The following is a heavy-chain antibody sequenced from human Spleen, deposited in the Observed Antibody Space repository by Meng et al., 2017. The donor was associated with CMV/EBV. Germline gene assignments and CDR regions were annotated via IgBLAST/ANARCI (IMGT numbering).Heavy chain of an antibody. D-gene: IGHD6-6*01. CDR1: GGTFSSYA. J-gene: IGHJ6*02. V-gene: IGHV1-69*05. CDR3: AKYSGSSSELHCSGCYGMGV. Sequence: SVKVSCKASGGTFSSYAISWVRQAPGQGLEWMGGIIPIFGTANYAQKFQGRVTITTDESTSTAYMELSSLRSEDTAVYYCAKYSGSSSELHCSGCYGMGVWGQGTTVTVSS. CDR2: IIPIFGTA.